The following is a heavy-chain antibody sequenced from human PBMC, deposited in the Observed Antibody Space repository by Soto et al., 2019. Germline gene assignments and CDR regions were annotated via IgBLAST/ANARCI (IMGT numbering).Heavy chain of an antibody. V-gene: IGHV4-4*07. D-gene: IGHD3-22*01. CDR2: IYTSGST. Sequence: SETLSLTCTLSGGPTSSYYWSWIRQPAGKGLQWIGRIYTSGSTNYNPSLKSRVTMSVETSKNKFYLKTSYVTAADTAVYYCARAITPLVSSRYYDSSISDAFDIWGQGTMVTV. J-gene: IGHJ3*02. CDR3: ARAITPLVSSRYYDSSISDAFDI. CDR1: GGPTSSYY.